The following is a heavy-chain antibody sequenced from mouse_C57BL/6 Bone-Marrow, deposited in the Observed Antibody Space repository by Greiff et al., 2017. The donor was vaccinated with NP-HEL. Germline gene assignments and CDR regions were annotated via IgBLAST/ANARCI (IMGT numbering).Heavy chain of an antibody. J-gene: IGHJ1*03. CDR3: ASGMEYGSGYFDV. D-gene: IGHD1-1*01. CDR1: GYTFTSYW. Sequence: QVQLKQPGAELVKPGASVKLSCKASGYTFTSYWMHWVKQRPGQGLEWIGMIHPNSGSTNYNEKFKSKATLTVDKSSSTAYMQLSSLTSEDSAVYYCASGMEYGSGYFDVWGTGTTVTVSS. V-gene: IGHV1-64*01. CDR2: IHPNSGST.